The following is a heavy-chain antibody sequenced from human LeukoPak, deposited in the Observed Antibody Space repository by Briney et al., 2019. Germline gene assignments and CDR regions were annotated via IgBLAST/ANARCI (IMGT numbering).Heavy chain of an antibody. CDR1: GGSISSSDYY. CDR2: IYHSRST. D-gene: IGHD2/OR15-2a*01. V-gene: IGHV4-39*01. J-gene: IGHJ4*02. Sequence: SDTLSLTCTVSGGSISSSDYYWGWIRQPPGKGLEWIASIYHSRSTYYNPSLKSRVTISVDTSKNHFSLMLSSVSAADTAVYHCARHVPHENGNKRGFEHWGQGTLVTVSS. CDR3: ARHVPHENGNKRGFEH.